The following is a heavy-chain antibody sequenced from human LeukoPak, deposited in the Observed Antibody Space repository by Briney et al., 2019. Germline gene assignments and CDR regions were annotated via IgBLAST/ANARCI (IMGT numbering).Heavy chain of an antibody. D-gene: IGHD2-2*01. CDR2: IYHSGST. CDR1: GGSISSSNW. J-gene: IGHJ4*02. Sequence: SGTLSLTCAVSGGSISSSNWWSWVRQPPGKGLEWIGEIYHSGSTNYNPSLKSRVTISVDTSKNQFSLKLSSVTAADTAVYYCARERGDCSSTSCHYFDYWGQGTLVIVSS. V-gene: IGHV4-4*02. CDR3: ARERGDCSSTSCHYFDY.